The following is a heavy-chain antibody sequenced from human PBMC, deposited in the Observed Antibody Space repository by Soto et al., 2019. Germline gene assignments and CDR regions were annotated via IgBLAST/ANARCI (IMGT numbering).Heavy chain of an antibody. D-gene: IGHD3-3*01. J-gene: IGHJ4*02. CDR3: AREEYDYRNDYKRYFDY. Sequence: PGGSLRLSCAASGFTLTSYWMSWVRQAPGKGLEWVANMNQDGSERYYGDSVKGRFTISRDNAKNSLYLQMNSLRPEDTAVYYCAREEYDYRNDYKRYFDYWGQGALVTVSS. CDR2: MNQDGSER. V-gene: IGHV3-7*01. CDR1: GFTLTSYW.